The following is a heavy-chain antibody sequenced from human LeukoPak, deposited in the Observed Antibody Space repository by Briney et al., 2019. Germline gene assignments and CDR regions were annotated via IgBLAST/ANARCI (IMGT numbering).Heavy chain of an antibody. CDR3: ARGPSSSWYRVFFWFDP. Sequence: SETLSLTCAVYGGSFSGYYWSWTRQPPGKGLEWIGEINHSGSTNYNPSLKSRVTISVDTSKNQFSLKLSSVTAADTAVYYCARGPSSSWYRVFFWFDPWGQGTLVTVSS. V-gene: IGHV4-34*01. D-gene: IGHD6-13*01. CDR1: GGSFSGYY. J-gene: IGHJ5*02. CDR2: INHSGST.